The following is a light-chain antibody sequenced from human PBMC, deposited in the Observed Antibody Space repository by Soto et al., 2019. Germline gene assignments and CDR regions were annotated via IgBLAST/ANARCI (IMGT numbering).Light chain of an antibody. CDR2: EVS. Sequence: QSVLTPPASVSGSPGQSITISCTGTSSDVVGYNYVSWYQQHPGKAPKLMIYEVSNRPSGVSNRFCGSKSANTASLTISGLQAEDEADYYCSSYTSSSTLPYVFGTGTKVTVL. V-gene: IGLV2-14*01. J-gene: IGLJ1*01. CDR3: SSYTSSSTLPYV. CDR1: SSDVVGYNY.